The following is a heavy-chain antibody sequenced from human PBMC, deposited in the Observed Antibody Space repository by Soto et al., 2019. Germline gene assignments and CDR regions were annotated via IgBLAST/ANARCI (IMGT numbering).Heavy chain of an antibody. V-gene: IGHV1-18*04. CDR1: GYSFATYG. D-gene: IGHD3-22*01. CDR3: ATEPIYYNDGSGYYPLGP. Sequence: XSVKVSCTASGYSFATYGFSWVRLSPGQGLECVGWISAHNGDTHYSQKFQGRVTLTTDTSTNTGYMELRSLTSDDTAVYFCATEPIYYNDGSGYYPLGPWGQGTLVTVSS. CDR2: ISAHNGDT. J-gene: IGHJ5*02.